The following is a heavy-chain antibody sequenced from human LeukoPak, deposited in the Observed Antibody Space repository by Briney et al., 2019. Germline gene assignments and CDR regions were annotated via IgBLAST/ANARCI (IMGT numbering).Heavy chain of an antibody. CDR3: ASRKLGNDY. D-gene: IGHD7-27*01. J-gene: IGHJ4*02. V-gene: IGHV4-59*02. CDR1: GGSVSDYY. Sequence: SETLSLTCTISGGSVSDYYWSWIRQSPGKGLEWIGYIYHTGITSYSPSPMSRVTTTADTSQNQFSLKLRSVTAAYTAVYYCASRKLGNDYWGQGTLVTVSS. CDR2: IYHTGIT.